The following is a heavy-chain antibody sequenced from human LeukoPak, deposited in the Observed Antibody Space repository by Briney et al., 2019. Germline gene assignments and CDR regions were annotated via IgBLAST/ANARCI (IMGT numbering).Heavy chain of an antibody. J-gene: IGHJ5*02. CDR1: GYTFTSYY. CDR2: INPSGGST. V-gene: IGHV1-46*01. CDR3: ARDWVYCSSTSCPDVNWFDP. D-gene: IGHD2-2*01. Sequence: ASVKLSCKASGYTFTSYYMHWVRQAPGQGLEWMGIINPSGGSTSYAQKFQGRITMTRDTSTSTVYMELSSLRSEDTAVYYCARDWVYCSSTSCPDVNWFDPWGQGTLVTVSS.